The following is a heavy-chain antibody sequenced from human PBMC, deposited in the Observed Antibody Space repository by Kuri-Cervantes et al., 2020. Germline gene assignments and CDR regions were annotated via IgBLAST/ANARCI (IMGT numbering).Heavy chain of an antibody. Sequence: GGSLRLSCAASGLIFSNYGMHWVRQAPGKGLEWVAVISDDASTTYYADSVKGRFTISRDNSKNTVSLQMNSLRTEDTAMYYCTRDSRVPGILTGDGMDVWGQGTTVTVSS. CDR3: TRDSRVPGILTGDGMDV. D-gene: IGHD3-9*01. J-gene: IGHJ6*02. CDR2: ISDDASTT. CDR1: GLIFSNYG. V-gene: IGHV3-30*03.